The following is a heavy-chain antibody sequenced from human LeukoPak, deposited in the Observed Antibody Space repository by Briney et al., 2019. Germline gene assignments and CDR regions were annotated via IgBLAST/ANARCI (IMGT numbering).Heavy chain of an antibody. CDR2: ISSSSSYI. Sequence: GGSLRLSCAASGFTFSSYSMSWVRQAPGKGLEWVSSISSSSSYIYYADSVKGRFTISRDNAKNSLYLQMNSLRAEDTAVYYCARDSRAAASRDYWGQGTLVTVSS. V-gene: IGHV3-21*01. D-gene: IGHD6-13*01. CDR1: GFTFSSYS. J-gene: IGHJ4*02. CDR3: ARDSRAAASRDY.